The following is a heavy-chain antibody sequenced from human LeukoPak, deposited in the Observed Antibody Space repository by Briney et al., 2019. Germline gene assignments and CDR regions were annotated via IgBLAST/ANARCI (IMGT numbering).Heavy chain of an antibody. CDR2: ISGSGGST. D-gene: IGHD6-13*01. CDR3: AKVPSSSWYKGIDY. J-gene: IGHJ4*02. Sequence: GGSLRLSCAASGFTFSSYAMSWVRQAPGKGLEWVSSISGSGGSTYYADSVKGRFTISRDNSENTLFLQMNSLRAEDTAVYHCAKVPSSSWYKGIDYWGQGALVTVSS. V-gene: IGHV3-23*01. CDR1: GFTFSSYA.